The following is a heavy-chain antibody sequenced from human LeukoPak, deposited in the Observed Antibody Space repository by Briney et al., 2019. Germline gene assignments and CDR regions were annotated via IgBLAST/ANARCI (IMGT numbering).Heavy chain of an antibody. CDR2: ISGSGSST. Sequence: SGGSLRLSCAASGFTFSSYGMSWVRQAPGKGLEWVSSISGSGSSTYYADSVKGRFTISRDNSKNTLYLQMNRLRAEDTAVYYCAKSPRGGDNPYYYYYYMDVWGEGTTVTISS. J-gene: IGHJ6*03. CDR3: AKSPRGGDNPYYYYYYMDV. CDR1: GFTFSSYG. D-gene: IGHD2-21*02. V-gene: IGHV3-23*01.